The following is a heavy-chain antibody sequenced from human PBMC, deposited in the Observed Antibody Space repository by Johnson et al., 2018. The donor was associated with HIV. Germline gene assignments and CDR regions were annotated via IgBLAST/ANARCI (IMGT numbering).Heavy chain of an antibody. CDR3: ARVSRYTFDNDDVHLLHAFDI. D-gene: IGHD3-16*01. CDR1: GFSVSNNY. J-gene: IGHJ3*02. V-gene: IGHV3-30*02. CDR2: IRYAGSNK. Sequence: QVQLVESGGGLVQPGGSLRLSCGASGFSVSNNYMNWVRQAPGKGLEWVAFIRYAGSNKYYADSVKGLFPLSSDHAKNSLYLEMNTLRPEDTAMYYCARVSRYTFDNDDVHLLHAFDIWGQGTMVTVSS.